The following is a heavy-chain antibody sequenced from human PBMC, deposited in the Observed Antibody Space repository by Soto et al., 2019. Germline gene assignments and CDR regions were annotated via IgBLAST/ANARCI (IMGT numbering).Heavy chain of an antibody. Sequence: PSETLSLTCTVSGGSISSGGYYWSWIRQHPGKGLEWIGYIYYSGSTYYNPSLKSRVTISVDTSKNQFSLKLSSVTAADTAVYYCARTPMDIAAAGRDYYYYGMDVWGQGTTVTVS. D-gene: IGHD6-13*01. CDR1: GGSISSGGYY. J-gene: IGHJ6*02. V-gene: IGHV4-31*03. CDR2: IYYSGST. CDR3: ARTPMDIAAAGRDYYYYGMDV.